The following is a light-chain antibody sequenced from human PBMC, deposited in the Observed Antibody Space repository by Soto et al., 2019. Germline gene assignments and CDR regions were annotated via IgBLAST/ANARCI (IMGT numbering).Light chain of an antibody. CDR3: LLYYDSAQEV. Sequence: QTVVTQEPSLTVSPGGTVTLTCASSTGAVTSGHYPNWFQQKPGQAPRALIYSIRNKHSWTPARFSGSLLGGKAALTLSGVQPEDEAEYYCLLYYDSAQEVFGRGTKLTVL. J-gene: IGLJ2*01. V-gene: IGLV7-43*01. CDR1: TGAVTSGHY. CDR2: SIR.